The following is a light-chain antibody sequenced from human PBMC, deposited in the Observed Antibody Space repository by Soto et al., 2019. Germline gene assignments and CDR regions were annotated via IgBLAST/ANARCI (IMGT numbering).Light chain of an antibody. CDR3: QQYGSPPWA. J-gene: IGKJ1*01. CDR2: AAS. CDR1: QSGGSNF. Sequence: IVLTQSPGTLSLSPGERATLSCRASQSGGSNFLAWYQQKRGQAPRILIYAASNRASGIPDRFSGSGSGSDFTRPISRLEPEDFSVYYCQQYGSPPWAFGQGTRVEI. V-gene: IGKV3-20*01.